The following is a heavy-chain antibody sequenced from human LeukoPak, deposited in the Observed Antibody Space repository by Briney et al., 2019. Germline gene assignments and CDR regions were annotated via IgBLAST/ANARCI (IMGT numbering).Heavy chain of an antibody. Sequence: PVKVSCKASGGTFSSYAISWVRQAPGQGLEWMGGIIPIFGTANYAQKFQGRVTVTADESTSTAYMELSSLRSEDTAVYYCARQTQGRSAFDIWGQGTMVTVSS. CDR1: GGTFSSYA. V-gene: IGHV1-69*13. CDR3: ARQTQGRSAFDI. J-gene: IGHJ3*02. CDR2: IIPIFGTA.